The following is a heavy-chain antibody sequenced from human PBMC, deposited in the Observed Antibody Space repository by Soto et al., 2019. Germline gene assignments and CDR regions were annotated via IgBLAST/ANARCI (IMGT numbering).Heavy chain of an antibody. V-gene: IGHV4-59*01. Sequence: SETLALTCTVSGGSISSYYWSWIRQPPGKGLEWIGYVYYSGSTNYNPSLKSRGTISVDTSKNQFSLKLSSVTAADTAVYYCARVRGGATYYDFWSGYYTDYYYGMDVWGQGTTVTVSS. D-gene: IGHD3-3*01. CDR3: ARVRGGATYYDFWSGYYTDYYYGMDV. CDR2: VYYSGST. J-gene: IGHJ6*02. CDR1: GGSISSYY.